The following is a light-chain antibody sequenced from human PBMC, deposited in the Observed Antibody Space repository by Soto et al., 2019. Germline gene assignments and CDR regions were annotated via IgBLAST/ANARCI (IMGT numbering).Light chain of an antibody. J-gene: IGLJ7*01. CDR1: SSNIRAGYD. Sequence: QSVLTQPPSVSGAPGQRVTISCTGSSSNIRAGYDEHWYQQLPGTAPKLLIYGNSNRPSGVPDRFSGPKSGTSASLTLTGLQAEDEAEYFCQSYDSSLSALFGGGTQLTVL. CDR3: QSYDSSLSAL. CDR2: GNS. V-gene: IGLV1-40*01.